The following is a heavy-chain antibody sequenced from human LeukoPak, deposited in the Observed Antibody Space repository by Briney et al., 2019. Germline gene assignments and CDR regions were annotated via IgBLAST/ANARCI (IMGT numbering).Heavy chain of an antibody. CDR2: IKPDGREK. Sequence: PGGSVSLSCAASGLTFSGYWMSWVRQAPGKGLEWVANIKPDGREKYYVDSVKGRFTISRDNAKNSLYLQMNSLRAEDTAVYYCATTYNYYMDVWGKGTTVTVSS. CDR3: ATTYNYYMDV. J-gene: IGHJ6*03. CDR1: GLTFSGYW. V-gene: IGHV3-7*03.